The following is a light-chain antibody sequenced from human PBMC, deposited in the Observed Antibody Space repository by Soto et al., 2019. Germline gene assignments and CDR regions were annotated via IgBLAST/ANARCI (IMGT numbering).Light chain of an antibody. CDR1: SSNIGAGYD. CDR2: GNN. J-gene: IGLJ2*01. V-gene: IGLV1-40*01. Sequence: QSALTQPPSVSGAPGQRVTISCSGSSSNIGAGYDVHWYQHVPGTAPKFLIYGNNNRPSGVPDRFTGSKSGTSASLTITGLQAEDEAEYYCQSYDNTLSDYVVFGGGTKLTVL. CDR3: QSYDNTLSDYVV.